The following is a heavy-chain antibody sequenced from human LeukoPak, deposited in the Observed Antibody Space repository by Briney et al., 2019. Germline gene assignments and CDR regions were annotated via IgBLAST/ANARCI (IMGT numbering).Heavy chain of an antibody. CDR1: GYIFTGYY. J-gene: IGHJ4*02. CDR2: INPNSGDT. CDR3: ARVRYRLAETYIDY. V-gene: IGHV1-2*02. D-gene: IGHD3-16*01. Sequence: GASVKVSCKASGYIFTGYYMHWVRQAPGQGLEWMGWINPNSGDTNYVQKFQGRVTMTRDTSISTAYMELSRLRSDDTAVYYCARVRYRLAETYIDYWGQGTLVTVSS.